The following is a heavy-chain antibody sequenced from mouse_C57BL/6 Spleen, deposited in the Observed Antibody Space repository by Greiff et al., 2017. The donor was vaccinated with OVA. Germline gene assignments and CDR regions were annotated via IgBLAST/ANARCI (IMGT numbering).Heavy chain of an antibody. Sequence: VQLQQPGAELVRPGTSVKLSCKASGYTFTSYWMHWVKQRPGQGLEWIGVIDPSDSYTNYNPKFKGKATLTVDTSSSTAYMQLSSLTSEDSAVYYCARSGNHYAMDYWGQGTSVTVSS. CDR2: IDPSDSYT. CDR3: ARSGNHYAMDY. CDR1: GYTFTSYW. J-gene: IGHJ4*01. D-gene: IGHD2-1*01. V-gene: IGHV1-59*01.